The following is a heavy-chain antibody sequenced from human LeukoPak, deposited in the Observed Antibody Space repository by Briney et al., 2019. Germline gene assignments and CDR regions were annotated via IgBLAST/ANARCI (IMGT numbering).Heavy chain of an antibody. Sequence: GGSLRLSCAASGFTFSSYGMHWVRQAPGKGLEWVAVIWYDGSNKYYADSVKGRFTISRDNSKNTLYLQMNSLRAEDTAVYYCAKDLYYYDSSGQAEDWFDPWGQGTLVTVSS. CDR2: IWYDGSNK. CDR3: AKDLYYYDSSGQAEDWFDP. V-gene: IGHV3-33*06. D-gene: IGHD3-22*01. J-gene: IGHJ5*02. CDR1: GFTFSSYG.